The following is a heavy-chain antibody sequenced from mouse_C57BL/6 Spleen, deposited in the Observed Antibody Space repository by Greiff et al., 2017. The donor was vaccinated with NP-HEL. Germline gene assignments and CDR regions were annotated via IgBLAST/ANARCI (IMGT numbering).Heavy chain of an antibody. Sequence: QVQLQQPGAELVKPGASVKVSCKASGYTFTSYWMHWVKQRPGQGLEWIGRIHPSDSDTNYNQKFKGKATLTVDKSSSTAYMQHSSLTSEDSAVYYCATETAQATYYDMDYWGQGTTGTGSS. D-gene: IGHD3-2*02. CDR3: ATETAQATYYDMDY. CDR2: IHPSDSDT. J-gene: IGHJ4*01. CDR1: GYTFTSYW. V-gene: IGHV1-74*01.